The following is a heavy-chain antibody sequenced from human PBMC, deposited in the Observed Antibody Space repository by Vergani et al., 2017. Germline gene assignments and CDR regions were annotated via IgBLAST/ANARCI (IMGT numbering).Heavy chain of an antibody. V-gene: IGHV1-69*02. CDR2: IIPILGIA. D-gene: IGHD5-18*01. CDR3: ADVDTAMVTDY. Sequence: QVQLVQSGAEVKKPGSSVKVSCKASGGTFSSYTISWVRQAPGQGLEWMGRIIPILGIANYAQKFQGRLTITADKSTSTAYMELSSLRSEDTAVYYCADVDTAMVTDYWGQGTLVTVSS. CDR1: GGTFSSYT. J-gene: IGHJ4*02.